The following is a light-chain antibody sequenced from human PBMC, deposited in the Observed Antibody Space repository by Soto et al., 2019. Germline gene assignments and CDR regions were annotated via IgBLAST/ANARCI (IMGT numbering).Light chain of an antibody. CDR2: GAS. J-gene: IGKJ4*01. CDR1: QSVSSD. Sequence: EIVMTQSPATLSVSPGERATLSCRASQSVSSDLAWYHQKPGQAPRLLIYGASSRATGIPDRFSGSGSGTDFTLTISRLEPEDFAVYYCQQYGSSPKLTFGGGTKVDIK. V-gene: IGKV3-20*01. CDR3: QQYGSSPKLT.